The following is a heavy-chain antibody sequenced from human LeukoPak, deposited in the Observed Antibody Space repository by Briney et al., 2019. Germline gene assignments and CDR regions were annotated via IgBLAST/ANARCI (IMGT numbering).Heavy chain of an antibody. CDR3: ARHYYDSGAYINAFDI. CDR2: VTYETT. J-gene: IGHJ3*02. D-gene: IGHD3-22*01. Sequence: SGTLSLTCSLSGDALSTYYWNWVRQTPGKGLEWIGHVTYETTAYNPSLKSRVTISLDTSKNEFSLQLRSVTAADTAVYFCARHYYDSGAYINAFDIWGQGTMVTVSS. V-gene: IGHV4-59*08. CDR1: GDALSTYY.